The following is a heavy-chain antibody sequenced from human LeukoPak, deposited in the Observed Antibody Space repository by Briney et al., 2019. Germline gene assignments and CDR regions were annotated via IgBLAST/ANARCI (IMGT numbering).Heavy chain of an antibody. CDR1: GYTFTSYD. J-gene: IGHJ4*02. CDR3: ARVVRDYDSSGYYFDAFDY. V-gene: IGHV1-8*01. D-gene: IGHD3-22*01. CDR2: MNPNSGNT. Sequence: SVKVSCKASGYTFTSYDINWVRQATGQGLEWMGWMNPNSGNTGCAQKFQGRVTMTRNTSISTAYMELSSLRSEDTAVYYCARVVRDYDSSGYYFDAFDYWGQGTLVTVSS.